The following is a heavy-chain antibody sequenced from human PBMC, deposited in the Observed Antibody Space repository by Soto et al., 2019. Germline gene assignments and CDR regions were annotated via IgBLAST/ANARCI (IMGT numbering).Heavy chain of an antibody. V-gene: IGHV4-34*01. CDR1: GGSFSGYY. D-gene: IGHD1-7*01. Sequence: SETLSLTCAVYGGSFSGYYWSWIRQPPGKGLEWIGEINHSGSTNYNPSLKSRLTISVDTSKNKFSLKLSSVTAADTAVFYCARGGGARVGPRNFDAMDVWGQGTTVTAP. J-gene: IGHJ6*02. CDR2: INHSGST. CDR3: ARGGGARVGPRNFDAMDV.